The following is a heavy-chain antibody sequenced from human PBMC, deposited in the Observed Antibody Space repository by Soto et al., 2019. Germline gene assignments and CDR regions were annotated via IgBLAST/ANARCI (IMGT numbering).Heavy chain of an antibody. CDR1: GYTFTSYY. CDR2: INPSGGST. D-gene: IGHD3-16*01. Sequence: GASVKVSCKASGYTFTSYYMHWVREAPGQGLEWMGIINPSGGSTSYAQKFQGRVTMTRDTSTSTVYMELSSLRSEDTAVYYCARVYDYVWGRGGAFDIWGQGTMVTVSS. J-gene: IGHJ3*02. V-gene: IGHV1-46*01. CDR3: ARVYDYVWGRGGAFDI.